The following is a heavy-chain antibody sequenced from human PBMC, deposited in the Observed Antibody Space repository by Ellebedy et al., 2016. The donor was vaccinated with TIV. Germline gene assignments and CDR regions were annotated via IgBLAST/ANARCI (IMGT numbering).Heavy chain of an antibody. D-gene: IGHD6-19*01. CDR2: VGGRGDT. V-gene: IGHV3-11*05. CDR1: GFTFSDYY. Sequence: GESLKISXVASGFTFSDYYMGWIRQAPGKGLEYISYVGGRGDTNYADSVRGRFTVSRDNAKNSLYLQMNSLRAEDTAVFYCAKDQGYSTGWYYFDYWGQGTLVTVSS. CDR3: AKDQGYSTGWYYFDY. J-gene: IGHJ4*02.